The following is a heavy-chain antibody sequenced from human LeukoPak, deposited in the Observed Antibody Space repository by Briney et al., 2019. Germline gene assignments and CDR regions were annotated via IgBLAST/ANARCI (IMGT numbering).Heavy chain of an antibody. V-gene: IGHV3-23*01. Sequence: PGGSLRLSCAASGFTFSSYAMSWARQAPGKGLEWVSAISGSGGSTYYADSVKGRFTISRDNSKNTLYLQMNSLRPEDTAVYYCAKILSGYDSWDAFDVWGQGTMVTVSS. CDR1: GFTFSSYA. D-gene: IGHD5-12*01. J-gene: IGHJ3*01. CDR3: AKILSGYDSWDAFDV. CDR2: ISGSGGST.